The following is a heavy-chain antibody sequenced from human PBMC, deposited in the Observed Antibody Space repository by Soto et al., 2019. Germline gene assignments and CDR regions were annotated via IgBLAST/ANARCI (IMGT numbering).Heavy chain of an antibody. Sequence: QITLKESGPALVKPTQTLTLTCTFSGFSLSTSGVGVGWIRQPPGKALEWLAVIYCDDSKHYSPSLASRLTIPKDTSKTQVVLTMTNMDPVDTATYFCAHKGYGDYPLDYWGQGTLVTVSS. CDR2: IYCDDSK. D-gene: IGHD4-17*01. CDR1: GFSLSTSGVG. CDR3: AHKGYGDYPLDY. V-gene: IGHV2-5*02. J-gene: IGHJ4*02.